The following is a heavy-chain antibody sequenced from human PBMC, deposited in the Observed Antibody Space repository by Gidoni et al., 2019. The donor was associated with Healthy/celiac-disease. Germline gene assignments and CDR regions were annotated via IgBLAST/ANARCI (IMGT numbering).Heavy chain of an antibody. CDR3: AGPSDAFDI. CDR2: ISGSGGNT. Sequence: EVQLLESGGGLVQPGGSLRLACAASGFTLSSYAMGWARQAPGKGLEWVSAISGSGGNTYYADAVKGRFTISRENSKNTLYLQMNSLRADDTAVYYCAGPSDAFDIWGQGTMVTVSS. V-gene: IGHV3-23*01. J-gene: IGHJ3*02. CDR1: GFTLSSYA.